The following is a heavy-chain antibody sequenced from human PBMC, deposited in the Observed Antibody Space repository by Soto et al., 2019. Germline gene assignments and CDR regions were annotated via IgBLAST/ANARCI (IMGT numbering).Heavy chain of an antibody. CDR3: ARGEAVAGTGYYGMDV. CDR2: ISSSSSTI. D-gene: IGHD6-19*01. J-gene: IGHJ6*02. Sequence: PGCSLRLSCAASGFTFSSYSMNWVRQAPGKGLEWVSYISSSSSTIYYADSVKGRFTISRDNAKNSLYLQMNSLRDEDTAVYYCARGEAVAGTGYYGMDVWGQGTTVTVSS. CDR1: GFTFSSYS. V-gene: IGHV3-48*02.